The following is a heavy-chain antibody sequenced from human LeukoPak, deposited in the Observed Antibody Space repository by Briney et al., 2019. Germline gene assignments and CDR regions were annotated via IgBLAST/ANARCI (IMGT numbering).Heavy chain of an antibody. CDR2: IIGSGGST. CDR1: GFTFSSYA. Sequence: GGSLRLSCAASGFTFSSYAMSWVRQAPGKGLEWVSAIIGSGGSTYYADSVKGRFTISRDNSKNTLYLQMNSLRAEDTAVYYCAKDLESGYSYGYRFDYWGQGTLVTVSS. J-gene: IGHJ4*02. D-gene: IGHD5-18*01. CDR3: AKDLESGYSYGYRFDY. V-gene: IGHV3-23*01.